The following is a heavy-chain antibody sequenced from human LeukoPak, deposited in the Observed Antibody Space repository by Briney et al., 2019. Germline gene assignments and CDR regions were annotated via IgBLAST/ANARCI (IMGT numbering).Heavy chain of an antibody. V-gene: IGHV6-1*01. Sequence: SQTLSLTCAISGDSVSSNSGAWNWIRQSPSRGLEWLGRTYYRSKWYNGYAVSVKSRITINPDTSKNQFSLKLTSVTAADTAVYYCAKILTGTGPTMDVWGQGTTVTVSS. CDR3: AKILTGTGPTMDV. J-gene: IGHJ6*02. CDR1: GDSVSSNSGA. D-gene: IGHD1-20*01. CDR2: TYYRSKWYN.